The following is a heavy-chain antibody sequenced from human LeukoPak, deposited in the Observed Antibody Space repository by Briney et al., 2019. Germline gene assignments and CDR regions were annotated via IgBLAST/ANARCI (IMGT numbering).Heavy chain of an antibody. D-gene: IGHD6-13*01. CDR1: GGTFSSYA. CDR3: ARDLLVRSSLAFDI. J-gene: IGHJ3*02. Sequence: ASVKVSCKASGGTFSSYAISWVRQAPGQGLEWMGGIIPIFGTANYAQKFQGRVTITTDESTSTAYMELSSLGSEDTAVYYCARDLLVRSSLAFDIWGQGTMVTVSS. CDR2: IIPIFGTA. V-gene: IGHV1-69*05.